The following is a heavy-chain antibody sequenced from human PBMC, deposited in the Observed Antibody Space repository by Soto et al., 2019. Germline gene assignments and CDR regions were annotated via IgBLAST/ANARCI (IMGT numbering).Heavy chain of an antibody. V-gene: IGHV4-59*01. CDR2: IYYSGST. CDR3: ARGRVVPAAFYWYFDL. J-gene: IGHJ2*01. CDR1: GGSISSYY. D-gene: IGHD2-2*01. Sequence: QVQLQESGPGLVKPSETLSLTCTVSGGSISSYYWSWIRQPPGKGLEWIGYIYYSGSTNYNPSLKSRVTISVDTSKNQFSLKLSSVTAADTVVYYCARGRVVPAAFYWYFDLWGRGTLVTVSS.